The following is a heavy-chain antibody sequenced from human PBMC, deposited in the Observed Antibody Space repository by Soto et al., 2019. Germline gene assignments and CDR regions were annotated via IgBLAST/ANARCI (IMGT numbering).Heavy chain of an antibody. V-gene: IGHV4-4*07. Sequence: RSLTCTVSGDSISNYYWSWIRQSAEKRLEWIGRVSSTGSSYYNPSLKSRVTISVDTSKNQVSLNLTSVTAADTAVYYCARGVPAAGTDWFDPWGQGTLVTVSS. D-gene: IGHD6-13*01. CDR3: ARGVPAAGTDWFDP. J-gene: IGHJ5*02. CDR2: VSSTGSS. CDR1: GDSISNYY.